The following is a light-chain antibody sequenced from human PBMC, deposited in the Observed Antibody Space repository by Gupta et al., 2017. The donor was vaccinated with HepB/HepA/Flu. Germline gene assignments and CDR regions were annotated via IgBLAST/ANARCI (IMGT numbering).Light chain of an antibody. CDR1: SSNIGSNT. CDR2: SNN. CDR3: EAWEDSRNGVYV. V-gene: IGLV1-44*01. J-gene: IGLJ1*01. Sequence: QSVLTQPPSASGTPGQRVTISCSGSSSNIGSNTVNWYQRLPGTAPKLLIYSNNQRHSGVPDRFSGSKSGTSASLAISGLQAEEEADYYCEAWEDSRNGVYVFGTGTKVTVL.